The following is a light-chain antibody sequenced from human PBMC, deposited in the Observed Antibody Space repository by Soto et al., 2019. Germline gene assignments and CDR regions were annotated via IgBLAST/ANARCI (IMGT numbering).Light chain of an antibody. CDR2: EDN. CDR1: RGSSASNY. J-gene: IGLJ2*01. CDR3: QSYDSSNHVV. Sequence: LTQPHSVSESPGKTVTISCTRSRGSSASNYVQWYQQRPGSAPTTVIYEDNQRPSGVPDRFSGSIDSSSNSASLTISGLKTEDEADYYCQSYDSSNHVVFGGGTKLTVL. V-gene: IGLV6-57*04.